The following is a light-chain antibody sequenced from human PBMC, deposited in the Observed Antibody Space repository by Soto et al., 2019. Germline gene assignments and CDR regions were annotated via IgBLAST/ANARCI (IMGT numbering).Light chain of an antibody. CDR2: DAT. J-gene: IGKJ4*01. CDR3: QQRDIWPPLT. Sequence: VLTQSPATLSLPPGERATLFCKASQSVGVYMGWFQQKPGQAPRVLIYDATNRAGGVPARFSGSGSGTDFTLTISSLEAADSAVYYCQQRDIWPPLTFGGGTKLEIK. CDR1: QSVGVY. V-gene: IGKV3-11*01.